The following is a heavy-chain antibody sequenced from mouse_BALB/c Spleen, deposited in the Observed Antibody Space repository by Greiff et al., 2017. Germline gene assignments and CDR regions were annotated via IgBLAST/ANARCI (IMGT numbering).Heavy chain of an antibody. Sequence: EVLLVESGGGLVQPGGSLKLSCAASGFTFSSSCMSWVRQTPDKRLELVATINSNGGSTYYPESVKGRFAISRDTAKNTLYLQMSSLKSEDTAMYYCARGYGSSYWYFDVWGAGTTVTVSS. D-gene: IGHD1-1*01. CDR3: ARGYGSSYWYFDV. CDR2: INSNGGST. J-gene: IGHJ1*01. V-gene: IGHV5-6-3*01. CDR1: GFTFSSSC.